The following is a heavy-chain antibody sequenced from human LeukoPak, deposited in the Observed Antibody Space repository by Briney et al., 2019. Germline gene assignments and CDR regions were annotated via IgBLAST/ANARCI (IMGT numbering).Heavy chain of an antibody. D-gene: IGHD3-10*01. CDR1: GYTFTSYG. J-gene: IGHJ6*03. Sequence: ASVKVSCKASGYTFTSYGISWVRQAPGQGLEWMGWISAYNGNTNYAQKLQGRVTMTTDTSTSTAYMELRSLRSDDTAVYYCARVLLWFGELNPYYYYMDVWGKGTTVTVSS. V-gene: IGHV1-18*01. CDR2: ISAYNGNT. CDR3: ARVLLWFGELNPYYYYMDV.